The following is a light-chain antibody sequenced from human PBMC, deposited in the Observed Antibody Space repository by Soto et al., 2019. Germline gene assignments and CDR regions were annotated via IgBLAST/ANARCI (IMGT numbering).Light chain of an antibody. CDR3: QQRDNWPPIT. V-gene: IGKV3-11*01. J-gene: IGKJ5*01. Sequence: EIVLTQSPATLSLSPGERATLSCRASQSVSNFLAWYQQKPGQAPRLLIYDASNRATGIPARFSGSGSGTDFTLTISSLEPEDFAVYYCQQRDNWPPITFGQGTRLEIK. CDR2: DAS. CDR1: QSVSNF.